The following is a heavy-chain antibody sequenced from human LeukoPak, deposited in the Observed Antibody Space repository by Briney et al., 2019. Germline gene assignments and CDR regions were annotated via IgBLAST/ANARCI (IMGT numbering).Heavy chain of an antibody. Sequence: GGSLRLSCAASGFTFSSYSMNWVRQAPGKGLEWVSSISSSSSYIYYADSVKGRFTISRDNAKNSLYLQMNSLRAEDTAVYYCASSIAYSSGWIDYWGQGTLVTVSS. D-gene: IGHD6-19*01. V-gene: IGHV3-21*01. CDR3: ASSIAYSSGWIDY. J-gene: IGHJ4*02. CDR1: GFTFSSYS. CDR2: ISSSSSYI.